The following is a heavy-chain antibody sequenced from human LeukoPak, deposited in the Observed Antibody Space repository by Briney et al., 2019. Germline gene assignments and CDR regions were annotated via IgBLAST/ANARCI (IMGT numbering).Heavy chain of an antibody. CDR3: ARLLPLRGYSYGFTKYYFDY. CDR1: DTSINTYY. J-gene: IGHJ4*02. CDR2: IYSSGST. D-gene: IGHD5-18*01. Sequence: PSETLSLTCTVSDTSINTYYWSWIRQPAGKGLEWIGRIYSSGSTTYNPSLKSRVTMSIDTSKNQFSLKLSSVTAADTAVYYCARLLPLRGYSYGFTKYYFDYWGQGTLVTVSS. V-gene: IGHV4-4*07.